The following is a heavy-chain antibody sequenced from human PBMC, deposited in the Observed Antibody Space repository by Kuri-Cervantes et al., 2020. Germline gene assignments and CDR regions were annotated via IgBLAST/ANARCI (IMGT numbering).Heavy chain of an antibody. CDR1: GGSISSYY. J-gene: IGHJ6*02. CDR3: ARVGATSTRYYYYGMDV. D-gene: IGHD1-26*01. Sequence: ESLKISCTVSGGSISSYYWSWIRQPPGKGLEWIGYIYYSGGTNYNPSLKSRVTISVDTSKNQFSLKLSSVTAADTAVYYCARVGATSTRYYYYGMDVWGQGTTVTVSS. CDR2: IYYSGGT. V-gene: IGHV4-59*01.